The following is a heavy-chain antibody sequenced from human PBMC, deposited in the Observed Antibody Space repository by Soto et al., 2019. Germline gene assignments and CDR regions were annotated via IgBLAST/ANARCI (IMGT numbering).Heavy chain of an antibody. V-gene: IGHV2-5*02. Sequence: QITLKESGPTLVKPTQTLTLTCTFSGFSLSTSGVGVGWIRQPPGKALEWLAIIYWDDDKRYSPYLKSRLTITKDTSKNQVVLTRTNMDPVDTATYYGAHMFMVRGGGPGDYRDVWGKGTKVTVSS. CDR2: IYWDDDK. D-gene: IGHD3-10*01. J-gene: IGHJ6*03. CDR3: AHMFMVRGGGPGDYRDV. CDR1: GFSLSTSGVG.